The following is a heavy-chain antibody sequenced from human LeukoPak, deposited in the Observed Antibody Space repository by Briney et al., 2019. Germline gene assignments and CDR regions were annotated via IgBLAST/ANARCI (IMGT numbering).Heavy chain of an antibody. J-gene: IGHJ6*03. V-gene: IGHV4-39*07. D-gene: IGHD5-24*01. CDR2: IYYSGST. CDR1: GGSISTNSYY. Sequence: PSETLSLTCTVSGGSISTNSYYWGWIRQPPGKGLKWIGSIYYSGSTYYNPSLRSRVTISVNTSKNQFSLKLSSVTAADTAVYYCARDGYNSGYYYYYMDVWGKGTTVTVSS. CDR3: ARDGYNSGYYYYYMDV.